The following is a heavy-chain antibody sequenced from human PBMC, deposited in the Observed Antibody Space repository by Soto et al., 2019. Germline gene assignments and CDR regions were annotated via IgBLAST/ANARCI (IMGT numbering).Heavy chain of an antibody. CDR2: ISYDGSNK. V-gene: IGHV3-30-3*01. J-gene: IGHJ4*02. Sequence: GGSLRLSCAASGFTFSSYAMHWVRQAPGKGLEWVAVISYDGSNKYYADSVKGRFTISRDNSKNTLYLQMNSLRAEDTAVYYCARDFTPGDYEWFYFDYWGQGTLVTVSS. D-gene: IGHD4-17*01. CDR1: GFTFSSYA. CDR3: ARDFTPGDYEWFYFDY.